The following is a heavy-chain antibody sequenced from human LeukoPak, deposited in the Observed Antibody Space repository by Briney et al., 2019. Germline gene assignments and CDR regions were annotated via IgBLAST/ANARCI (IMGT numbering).Heavy chain of an antibody. D-gene: IGHD2-15*01. J-gene: IGHJ4*02. Sequence: SGGSLRLYCAASGFTFSSYGMHWVRQAPGKGLEWVAFIRYDGSNKYYADSVKGRFTISRDNSKNTLYLQMNSLRAEDTAVYYCAKGLVAAEGDFYFDYWGQGTLVTVSS. CDR2: IRYDGSNK. V-gene: IGHV3-30*02. CDR3: AKGLVAAEGDFYFDY. CDR1: GFTFSSYG.